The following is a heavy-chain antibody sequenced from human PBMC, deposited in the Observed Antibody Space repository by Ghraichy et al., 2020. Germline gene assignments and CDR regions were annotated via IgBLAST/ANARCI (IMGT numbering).Heavy chain of an antibody. CDR2: ISGSGGNT. Sequence: GGSLRLSCAASGFTFSTYAMSWVRQAPGKGLEWVSAISGSGGNTYYADSVKGRFTISRDNSKNTLYLQINSLRDEDTAVYYCATRPDYDILTGYGGLDYWGQGTLVTVSS. V-gene: IGHV3-23*01. CDR3: ATRPDYDILTGYGGLDY. D-gene: IGHD3-9*01. CDR1: GFTFSTYA. J-gene: IGHJ4*02.